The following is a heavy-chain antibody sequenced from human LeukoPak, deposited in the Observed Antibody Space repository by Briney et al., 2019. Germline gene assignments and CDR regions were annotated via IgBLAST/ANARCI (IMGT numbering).Heavy chain of an antibody. CDR3: ARSTGSTMFIDY. CDR1: GGSISPYY. D-gene: IGHD3-10*02. CDR2: IYYSGNT. J-gene: IGHJ4*02. Sequence: PSETLSLTCTVSGGSISPYYWSWIRQPPGKGLEWLGDIYYSGNTEYKPSLKSRVAMSVDTSKNQFSLRLSSVTAADTAVYYCARSTGSTMFIDYWGQGTLVTVSS. V-gene: IGHV4-59*01.